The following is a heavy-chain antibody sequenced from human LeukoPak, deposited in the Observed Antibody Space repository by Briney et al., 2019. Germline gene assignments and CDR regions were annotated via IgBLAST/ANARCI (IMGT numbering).Heavy chain of an antibody. Sequence: SETLSLTCTVSGGSISSYYWGWIRQPPGKGLEWIGSLYHSGSTYYNPSLKSRVTTSVDTSKNRFSLKLTSVTAADTAVYYCARELHSGNYYFDYWGQGTLVTVSS. D-gene: IGHD1-26*01. CDR3: ARELHSGNYYFDY. V-gene: IGHV4-38-2*02. CDR1: GGSISSYY. J-gene: IGHJ4*02. CDR2: LYHSGST.